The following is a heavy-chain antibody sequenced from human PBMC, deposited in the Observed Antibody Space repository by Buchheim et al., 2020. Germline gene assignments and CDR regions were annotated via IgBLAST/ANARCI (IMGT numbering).Heavy chain of an antibody. CDR1: GFTFSDYY. D-gene: IGHD3-9*01. V-gene: IGHV3-11*06. J-gene: IGHJ4*02. Sequence: VQLVESGGGLVKPGGSLRLSYAASGFTFSDYYMSWIRQAPGKGLEWVSYISSSSSYTNYADSVKGRFTISRDNAKNTLYLQMNSLRAEDTAVYYCARIWELRYFDWLSNYYFDYWGQGTL. CDR3: ARIWELRYFDWLSNYYFDY. CDR2: ISSSSSYT.